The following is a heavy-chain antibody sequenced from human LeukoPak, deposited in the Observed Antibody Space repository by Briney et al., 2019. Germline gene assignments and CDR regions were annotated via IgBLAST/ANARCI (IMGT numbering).Heavy chain of an antibody. J-gene: IGHJ6*04. Sequence: GGSLRLSCAASGFTFSNYWMSRVRQAPGKGLEWVANIKQDGSEKYYVDSVKGRFTISRDNANNSLYLQMNSLRAEDTAVYYCARDSAMDVWGKGTTVTVSS. CDR1: GFTFSNYW. V-gene: IGHV3-7*01. CDR2: IKQDGSEK. CDR3: ARDSAMDV.